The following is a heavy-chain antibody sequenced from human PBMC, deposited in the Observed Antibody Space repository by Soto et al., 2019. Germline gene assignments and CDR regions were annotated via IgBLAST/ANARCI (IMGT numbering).Heavy chain of an antibody. Sequence: SETLSLTCAVYGGSFSGYYWSWIRQPPGKGLEWIGEINHSGSTNYNPSLKSRVTISVDTSKNQFSLKLSSVTAADTAVYYCARRTGQIVATTRRVFDYWGQGTLVTVSS. CDR2: INHSGST. J-gene: IGHJ4*02. V-gene: IGHV4-34*01. CDR1: GGSFSGYY. D-gene: IGHD5-12*01. CDR3: ARRTGQIVATTRRVFDY.